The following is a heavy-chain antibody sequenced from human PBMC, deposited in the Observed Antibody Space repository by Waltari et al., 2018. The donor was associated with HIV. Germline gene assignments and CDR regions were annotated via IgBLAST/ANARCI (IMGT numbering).Heavy chain of an antibody. V-gene: IGHV1-69*19. CDR3: AKSDFTELVRGLKAFDV. J-gene: IGHJ3*01. Sequence: QAQLVQSGAETKKPGSSVTVSCQASGGAFDTFAFTWVRQAPGQGLEWLGGTAPFFGVIYAQDFNGRVTITSNPSTRTVFLELGGLRPDDTAVYFCAKSDFTELVRGLKAFDVWGQGT. CDR1: GGAFDTFA. D-gene: IGHD1-26*01. CDR2: TAPFFGV.